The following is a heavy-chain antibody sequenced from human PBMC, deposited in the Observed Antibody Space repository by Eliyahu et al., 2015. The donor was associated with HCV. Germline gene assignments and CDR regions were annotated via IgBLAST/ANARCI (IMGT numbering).Heavy chain of an antibody. J-gene: IGHJ4*02. CDR3: AREEYSLRIGESCLDY. D-gene: IGHD5-18*01. CDR1: GFTFSSYG. CDR2: IWYDGSNK. V-gene: IGHV3-33*01. Sequence: QVQLVESGGGVVQPGXSLRLXCAASGFTFSSYGMXWVRQAPGKGLEGVAVIWYDGSNKYYADSVKGRFTISRDNSKNTLYLQMNSLRAEDTAVYYCAREEYSLRIGESCLDYWGQGTLVTVSS.